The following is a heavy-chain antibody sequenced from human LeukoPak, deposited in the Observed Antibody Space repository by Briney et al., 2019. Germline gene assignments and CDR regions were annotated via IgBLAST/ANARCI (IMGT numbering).Heavy chain of an antibody. J-gene: IGHJ4*02. Sequence: GGSLRLSCAASGFIVSGDFMSWVRQAPGKGLEWVSVIYSDGSTYYADSVKGRFTISRDDSKNTLDLQMTGLRAEDTAVYYCARERGRGRDSPWFDYWGQGTLVTVSS. CDR3: ARERGRGRDSPWFDY. CDR1: GFIVSGDF. D-gene: IGHD1-26*01. V-gene: IGHV3-53*01. CDR2: IYSDGST.